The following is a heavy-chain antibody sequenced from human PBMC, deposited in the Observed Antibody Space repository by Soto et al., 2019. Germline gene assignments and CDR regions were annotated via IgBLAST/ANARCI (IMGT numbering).Heavy chain of an antibody. D-gene: IGHD2-15*01. CDR3: ARAVVVAAAPDY. J-gene: IGHJ4*02. Sequence: GGSLRLSCAASGFTFSSYAMHWVRQAPGKGLEWVAVISYDGSNKYYADSVKGRFTISRDNSKNTLYLQMNSLRAEDTAVYYCARAVVVAAAPDYWGQGTLVTAPQ. V-gene: IGHV3-30-3*01. CDR1: GFTFSSYA. CDR2: ISYDGSNK.